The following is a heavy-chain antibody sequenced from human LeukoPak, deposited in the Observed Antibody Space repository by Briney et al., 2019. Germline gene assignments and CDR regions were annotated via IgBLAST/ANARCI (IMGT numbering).Heavy chain of an antibody. CDR2: INANSGTT. CDR3: AKPISGGLAVTADWFHP. V-gene: IGHV3-23*01. Sequence: GGSLRLSCTASGFAFSVHAMSWLRQPPGRGLEWVSTINANSGTTSYAASVRGRFTISRDNSKNTLYLQLNTLRADDTATYYCAKPISGGLAVTADWFHPWGQGTLVVVSS. CDR1: GFAFSVHA. J-gene: IGHJ5*01. D-gene: IGHD6-19*01.